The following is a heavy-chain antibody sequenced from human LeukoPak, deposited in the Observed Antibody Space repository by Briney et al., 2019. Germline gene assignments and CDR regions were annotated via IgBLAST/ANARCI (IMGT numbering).Heavy chain of an antibody. CDR1: GGSISSYY. J-gene: IGHJ3*02. CDR3: ARDSNYDSSGYYYVTSAFDI. V-gene: IGHV4-4*07. D-gene: IGHD3-22*01. CDR2: IYTSGST. Sequence: SETLSLTCTVSGGSISSYYWSWIRQPAGKGLEWIGRIYTSGSTNYNPSLKSRVTVSVDTSKNQFSLKLSSVTAADTAVYYCARDSNYDSSGYYYVTSAFDIWGQGTMVTVSS.